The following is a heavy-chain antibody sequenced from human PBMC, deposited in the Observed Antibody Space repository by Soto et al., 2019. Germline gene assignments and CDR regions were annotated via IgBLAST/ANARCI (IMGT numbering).Heavy chain of an antibody. J-gene: IGHJ5*02. D-gene: IGHD3-22*01. V-gene: IGHV5-51*01. CDR1: GYTFTSYW. CDR2: IFPSDSDN. CDR3: ARKDKSGYFNWFDP. Sequence: EYLKVSCRTSGYTFTSYWIAWVRQMPGKGLEWMGIIFPSDSDNRYSPSFQGQVTISADRSTSTVFLQWASLKASDTAVYFCARKDKSGYFNWFDPWGQGTLVTVSS.